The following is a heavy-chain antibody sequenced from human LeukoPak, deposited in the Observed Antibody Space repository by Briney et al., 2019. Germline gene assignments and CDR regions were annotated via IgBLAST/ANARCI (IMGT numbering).Heavy chain of an antibody. CDR3: ARDPHRTGTDKMFDY. J-gene: IGHJ4*02. CDR1: GXTVSSNY. CDR2: IYSGGST. D-gene: IGHD1-1*01. V-gene: IGHV3-66*01. Sequence: PGGSLRLSCAASGXTVSSNYMSWVRQAPGKGLEWVSIIYSGGSTYYADSVKGRFTISRDNSKNTLYLQMNSLRAEDTAVYYCARDPHRTGTDKMFDYWGQGTLVTVSS.